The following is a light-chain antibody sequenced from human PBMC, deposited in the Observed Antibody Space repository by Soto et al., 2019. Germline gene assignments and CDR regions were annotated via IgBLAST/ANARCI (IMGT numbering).Light chain of an antibody. CDR2: NVN. J-gene: IGLJ1*01. CDR3: SSFTSSTTYV. CDR1: SSDVGNYNY. V-gene: IGLV2-14*01. Sequence: QSVPTQSASVSGSPGQSITISCTGTSSDVGNYNYVSWYQQHPGEVPKLIIFNVNNRPSGVSNRFSGSKSGNTASLTISGLQAEDEADYYCSSFTSSTTYVFGTGTKVTVL.